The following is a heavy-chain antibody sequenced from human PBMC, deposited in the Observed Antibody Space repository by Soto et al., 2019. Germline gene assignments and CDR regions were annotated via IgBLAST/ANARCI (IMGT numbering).Heavy chain of an antibody. CDR3: AKSGGIIITLFY. V-gene: IGHV3-23*01. J-gene: IGHJ4*02. Sequence: LRLSCAASGFTFSSYAMSWVRQAPGKGLEWVSAISGSGGSTYYADSVKGRFTISRDNSKNTLYLQMNSLRAEDTAVYYCAKSGGIIITLFYWGQGTLVTVSS. D-gene: IGHD3-22*01. CDR1: GFTFSSYA. CDR2: ISGSGGST.